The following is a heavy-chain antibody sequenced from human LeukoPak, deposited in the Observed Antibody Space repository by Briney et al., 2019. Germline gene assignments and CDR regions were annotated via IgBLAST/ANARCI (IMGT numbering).Heavy chain of an antibody. J-gene: IGHJ5*02. Sequence: ASVKVSCKASGGTFSSYAISWVRQAPGQGLEWMGWISAYNGNTNYAQKLQGRVTMTTDTSTSTAYMELRSLRSDDTAVYYCARGYCSSTSCLHPNWFDPWGQGTLVTVSS. V-gene: IGHV1-18*01. CDR1: GGTFSSYA. D-gene: IGHD2-2*01. CDR2: ISAYNGNT. CDR3: ARGYCSSTSCLHPNWFDP.